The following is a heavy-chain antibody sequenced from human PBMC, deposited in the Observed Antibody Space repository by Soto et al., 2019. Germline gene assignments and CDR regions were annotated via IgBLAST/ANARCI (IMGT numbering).Heavy chain of an antibody. CDR3: ARGPYGSGSYYNDMVSYWFDP. V-gene: IGHV1-8*01. Sequence: ASVKVSCKASGYTFTSYDINWVRQATGQGLEWMGWMNPNSGNTGYAQKFQGRVTMTRNTSISTAYMELSSLRSEDTAVYYCARGPYGSGSYYNDMVSYWFDPWGQGTLVTVSS. CDR1: GYTFTSYD. CDR2: MNPNSGNT. D-gene: IGHD3-10*01. J-gene: IGHJ5*02.